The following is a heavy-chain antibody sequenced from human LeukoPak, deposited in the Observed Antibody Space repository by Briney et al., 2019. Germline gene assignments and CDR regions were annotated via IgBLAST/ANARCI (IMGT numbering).Heavy chain of an antibody. D-gene: IGHD3-16*02. V-gene: IGHV4-34*01. Sequence: SETLSLTCAVYGGSFSGYYWSWIRQPPEKGLEWVGEINHSGSTNSNPALKSRVTISVDTSKNQFSLKLSSVTAADTAVYYCARGRAARGGLRLGELSFPFDYWGQGTLVTVSS. CDR3: ARGRAARGGLRLGELSFPFDY. J-gene: IGHJ4*02. CDR1: GGSFSGYY. CDR2: INHSGST.